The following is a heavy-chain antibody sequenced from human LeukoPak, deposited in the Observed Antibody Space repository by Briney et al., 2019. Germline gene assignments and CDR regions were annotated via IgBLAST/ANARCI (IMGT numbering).Heavy chain of an antibody. J-gene: IGHJ6*02. Sequence: ASVKVSCKASGYTFTSYAMNWVRQAPGQGLEWMGWINTKTGNPTYAQGFTGRFVFSLDTSVSTAYLQISSLKAEDTAVYYCARGGTPAGSTFHYYGMDVWGQGTTVTVS. CDR2: INTKTGNP. V-gene: IGHV7-4-1*02. CDR3: ARGGTPAGSTFHYYGMDV. CDR1: GYTFTSYA. D-gene: IGHD2-2*01.